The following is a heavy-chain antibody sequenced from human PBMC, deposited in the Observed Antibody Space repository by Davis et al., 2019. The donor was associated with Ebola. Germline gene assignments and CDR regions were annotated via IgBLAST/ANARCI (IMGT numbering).Heavy chain of an antibody. J-gene: IGHJ4*02. CDR2: VSHSEREK. CDR3: ARAVFHEVLDY. D-gene: IGHD3-3*01. CDR1: GFTFRNYA. Sequence: GESLKISCAASGFTFRNYAMHWVRQAPGKGLEWVAVVSHSEREKFYADSVKGRFTISRDNSENTLYLQMNSLTADDTAVYYCARAVFHEVLDYWGQGTLVTVSS. V-gene: IGHV3-30*04.